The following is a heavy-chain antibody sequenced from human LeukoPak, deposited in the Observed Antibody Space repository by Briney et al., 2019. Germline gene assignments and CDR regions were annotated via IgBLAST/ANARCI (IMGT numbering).Heavy chain of an antibody. Sequence: GGSLRLSCAASGFTFSNAWMSWVRQAPGKGLEWVGRIKSKTDGGTTDYAAPVKGRFTISRDDSKNTLYPQMNSLKTEDTAVYYCTTRGIVATITSRLIDYWGQGTLVTVSS. CDR3: TTRGIVATITSRLIDY. D-gene: IGHD5-12*01. J-gene: IGHJ4*02. CDR1: GFTFSNAW. CDR2: IKSKTDGGTT. V-gene: IGHV3-15*01.